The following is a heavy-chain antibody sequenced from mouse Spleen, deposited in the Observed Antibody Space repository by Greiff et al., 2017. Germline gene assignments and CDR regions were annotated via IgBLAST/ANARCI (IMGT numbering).Heavy chain of an antibody. V-gene: IGHV14-1*02. J-gene: IGHJ3*01. D-gene: IGHD2-5*01. Sequence: EVQLQQSGAELVRPGALVKLSCKASGFNFKDYYMHWVKQRPEQGLEWIGWIDPENGNTIYDPKFQGKASITADTSSNTAYLQLSSLTSEDTAVYYCARRGGYSNYVAWFAYWGQGTLVTVSA. CDR3: ARRGGYSNYVAWFAY. CDR2: IDPENGNT. CDR1: GFNFKDYY.